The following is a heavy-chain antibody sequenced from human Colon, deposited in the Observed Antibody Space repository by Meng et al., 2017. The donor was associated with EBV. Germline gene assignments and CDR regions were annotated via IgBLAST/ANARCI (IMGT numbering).Heavy chain of an antibody. J-gene: IGHJ4*02. CDR2: IYHSGGT. CDR3: VLAGIIMPTFDY. D-gene: IGHD3-10*01. CDR1: GGSISISTW. Sequence: QMQLQESGPGLVKPSXXLXLTCAVSGGSISISTWWSWVRQPPGKGLEWIGEIYHSGGTNYNPSLRGRVTISLDKSKNQFSLTLRSVTAADTAVYYCVLAGIIMPTFDYWGQGTLVTVSS. V-gene: IGHV4-4*02.